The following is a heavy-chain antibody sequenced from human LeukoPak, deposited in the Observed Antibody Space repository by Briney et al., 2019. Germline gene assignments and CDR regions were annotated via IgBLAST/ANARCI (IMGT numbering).Heavy chain of an antibody. V-gene: IGHV1-69*06. CDR2: IIPIFGTA. J-gene: IGHJ4*02. CDR1: GGTFSSYA. Sequence: SVKASCKASGGTFSSYAISWVRQAPGQGLEWMGGIIPIFGTANYAQKFQGRVTITADKSTSTAYMELSSLRSEDTAVYYCASKYCSGGSCSNWGPFFDYWGQGTLVTVSS. D-gene: IGHD2-15*01. CDR3: ASKYCSGGSCSNWGPFFDY.